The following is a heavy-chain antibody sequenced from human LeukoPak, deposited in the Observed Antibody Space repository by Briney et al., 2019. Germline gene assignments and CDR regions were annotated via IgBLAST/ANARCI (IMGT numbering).Heavy chain of an antibody. Sequence: ASVKISCKASGYTFTSYGIAWVRQAPGQGLEWMGWISAYNGDTHYAQKLQGRVTMTTDTSTNTAYMELRSLRSDDTAVYSCARVASSGYYVLDHWGQGTVVTVSS. CDR3: ARVASSGYYVLDH. D-gene: IGHD3-22*01. CDR2: ISAYNGDT. V-gene: IGHV1-18*01. CDR1: GYTFTSYG. J-gene: IGHJ4*02.